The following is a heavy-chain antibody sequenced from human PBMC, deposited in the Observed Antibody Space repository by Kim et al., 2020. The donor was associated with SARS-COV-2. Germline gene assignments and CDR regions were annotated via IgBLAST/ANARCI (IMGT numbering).Heavy chain of an antibody. Sequence: NPSLKSRVTISVDTSKNQVSRKLSSVTAADTAVYYCARHSSSHPWYWFDPWGQGTLVTVSS. CDR3: ARHSSSHPWYWFDP. D-gene: IGHD6-13*01. J-gene: IGHJ5*02. V-gene: IGHV4-39*01.